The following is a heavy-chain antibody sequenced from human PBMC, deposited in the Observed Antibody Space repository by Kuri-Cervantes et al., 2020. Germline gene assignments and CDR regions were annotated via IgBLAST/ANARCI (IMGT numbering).Heavy chain of an antibody. CDR1: GFTFDDYA. V-gene: IGHV3-9*01. D-gene: IGHD3-3*01. Sequence: GGSLRLSCAASGFTFDDYAMHWVRRAPGKGLEWVSGISWNSGSIGYADSVKGRFTISRDNAKNSLYLQMNSLRAEDTALYYCARDWSMEAWGEGTTVTVSS. J-gene: IGHJ6*03. CDR3: ARDWSMEA. CDR2: ISWNSGSI.